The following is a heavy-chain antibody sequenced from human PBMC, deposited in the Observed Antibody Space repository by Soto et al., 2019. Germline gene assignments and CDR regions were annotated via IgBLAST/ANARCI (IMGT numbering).Heavy chain of an antibody. V-gene: IGHV3-11*06. CDR2: LSPGSRYP. CDR1: GCTFGDSY. J-gene: IGHJ5*02. Sequence: SGGSLRLSCAASGCTFGDSYISWIRQAPGKGLEWLSYLSPGSRYPAYADSVKGRFTISRDTAKISLSLQMMRLTAEDTAIYYCVRGGGGGLFEPWGQGTMVTVS. D-gene: IGHD2-15*01. CDR3: VRGGGGGLFEP.